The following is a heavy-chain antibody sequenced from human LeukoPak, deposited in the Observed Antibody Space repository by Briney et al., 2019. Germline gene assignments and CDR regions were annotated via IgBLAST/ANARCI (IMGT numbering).Heavy chain of an antibody. J-gene: IGHJ3*02. CDR3: ARGDTMIVVVIPYHDAFDI. CDR1: GYTFTGYH. Sequence: ASVKVSCKASGYTFTGYHMHWVRQAPGQGLEWMGWINPNSGDTDYAQRFQGRVTMTRDTSISTAYMELSRLRSDDTAVYYCARGDTMIVVVIPYHDAFDIWGQGTMVTVSS. CDR2: INPNSGDT. V-gene: IGHV1-2*02. D-gene: IGHD3-22*01.